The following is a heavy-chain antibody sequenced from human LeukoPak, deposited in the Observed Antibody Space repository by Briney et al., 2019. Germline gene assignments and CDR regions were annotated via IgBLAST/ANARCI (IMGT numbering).Heavy chain of an antibody. CDR3: ARTYDSGNYYDY. CDR2: ISSSSSFI. CDR1: VFTFSRYS. J-gene: IGHJ4*02. D-gene: IGHD3-10*01. V-gene: IGHV3-21*01. Sequence: PGGSLRLSCAASVFTFSRYSMNWVRQAPGKGLEWVSSISSSSSFIYYADSVTGRFTISRDNAKKSLYLQMNSLRAEDTAAYFCARTYDSGNYYDYWGQGTLVTVSS.